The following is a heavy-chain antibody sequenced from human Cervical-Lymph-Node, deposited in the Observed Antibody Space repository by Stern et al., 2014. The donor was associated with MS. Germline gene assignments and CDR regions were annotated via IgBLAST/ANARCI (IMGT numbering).Heavy chain of an antibody. CDR1: GFYFSSYA. CDR3: VRVAYYDTSGYYYNAFEI. V-gene: IGHV3-30*04. D-gene: IGHD3-22*01. CDR2: ISYDASEK. Sequence: VQLEESGGGVVLPGESLRLSCEASGFYFSSYAMHWVRQAPGKGLEWVAVISYDASEKYYADSVKGRFPLSRDNSRNTVSLQMSSLRPADTAVYYCVRVAYYDTSGYYYNAFEIWGQGTLVTVSS. J-gene: IGHJ3*02.